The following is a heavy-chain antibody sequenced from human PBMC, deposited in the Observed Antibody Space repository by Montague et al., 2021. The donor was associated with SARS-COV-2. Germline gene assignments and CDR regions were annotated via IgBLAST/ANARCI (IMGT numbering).Heavy chain of an antibody. CDR1: GFSLSTSGVG. CDR3: AHDRVTMIVVAKADAFDI. CDR2: IYWDDDK. J-gene: IGHJ3*02. D-gene: IGHD3-22*01. V-gene: IGHV2-5*02. Sequence: PALMKPTKTLTLTCTFSGFSLSTSGVGVGWIRQPPGKALEWLALIYWDDDKRYSPSLKSRLTITKDTSKNQVVLTMTNMDPVDTATYYCAHDRVTMIVVAKADAFDIWGQGTMVTVSS.